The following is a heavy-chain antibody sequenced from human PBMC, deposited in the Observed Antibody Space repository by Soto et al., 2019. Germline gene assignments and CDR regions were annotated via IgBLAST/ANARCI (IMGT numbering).Heavy chain of an antibody. CDR2: IYYSGST. J-gene: IGHJ5*02. V-gene: IGHV4-59*01. D-gene: IGHD6-13*01. CDR1: GGSISSYY. Sequence: PSETLSLTCTVSGGSISSYYWRWIRQPPGKGLEWIGYIYYSGSTNYNPSLKSRVPISVDTSKNQFSLKLSSVTAADTAVYYCARSYSSSWGGVRFDPWGQGTLVTVSS. CDR3: ARSYSSSWGGVRFDP.